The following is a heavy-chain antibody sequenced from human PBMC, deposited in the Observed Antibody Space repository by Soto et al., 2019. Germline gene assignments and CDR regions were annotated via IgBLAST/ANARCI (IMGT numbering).Heavy chain of an antibody. D-gene: IGHD5-18*01. CDR2: TNAGYGNA. Sequence: ASVKVSCKASGYTFSSYAMHWVRQAPGQKLEWMGWTNAGYGNAKYSQNFQGRVTLTRDTSASTAYMEMSSLRSEDTAVYYCARLGYRDAFDIWGQGTMVTVSS. J-gene: IGHJ3*02. V-gene: IGHV1-3*01. CDR1: GYTFSSYA. CDR3: ARLGYRDAFDI.